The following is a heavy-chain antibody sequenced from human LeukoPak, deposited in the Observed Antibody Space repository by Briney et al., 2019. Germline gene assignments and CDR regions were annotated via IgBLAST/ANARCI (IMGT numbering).Heavy chain of an antibody. CDR3: AKDTAYYYDSSDLGDAFDI. D-gene: IGHD3-22*01. J-gene: IGHJ3*02. CDR2: ISYDGSNK. CDR1: GFTFSSYG. Sequence: GGSLRLSCAASGFTFSSYGMHWVRQAPGKGLEWVAVISYDGSNKYYADSVKGRFTISRDNSKNTLYLQMNSPRAEDTAVYYCAKDTAYYYDSSDLGDAFDIWGQGTMVTVSS. V-gene: IGHV3-30*18.